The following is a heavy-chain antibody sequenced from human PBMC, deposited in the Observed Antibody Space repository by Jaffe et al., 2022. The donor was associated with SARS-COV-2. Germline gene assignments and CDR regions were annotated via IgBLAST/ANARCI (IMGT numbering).Heavy chain of an antibody. J-gene: IGHJ6*02. CDR2: INPNSGGT. V-gene: IGHV1-2*02. Sequence: QVQLVQSGAEVKKPGASVKVSCKASGYTFTGYYMHWVRQAPGQGLEWMGWINPNSGGTNYAQKFQGRVTMTRDTSISTAYMELSRLRSDDTAVYYCATPSGGRPYYYGSGSSLAYYYYGMDVWGQGTTVTVSS. D-gene: IGHD3-10*01. CDR1: GYTFTGYY. CDR3: ATPSGGRPYYYGSGSSLAYYYYGMDV.